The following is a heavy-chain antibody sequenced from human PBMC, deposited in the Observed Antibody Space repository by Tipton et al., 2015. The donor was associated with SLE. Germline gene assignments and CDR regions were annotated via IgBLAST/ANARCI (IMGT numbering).Heavy chain of an antibody. D-gene: IGHD6-19*01. Sequence: QLVQSGDEVKKPGASVKVSCKASGYTFTSFGISWVRQAPGQGLEWMGWISGFSGMSNSAQKFQGRVTFTTDTSTSTADMELRSRRSDDSAVYYCATLSGYIAVAGTGGDAFDIWGQGTMVTVSS. CDR3: ATLSGYIAVAGTGGDAFDI. CDR1: GYTFTSFG. V-gene: IGHV1-18*01. CDR2: ISGFSGMS. J-gene: IGHJ3*02.